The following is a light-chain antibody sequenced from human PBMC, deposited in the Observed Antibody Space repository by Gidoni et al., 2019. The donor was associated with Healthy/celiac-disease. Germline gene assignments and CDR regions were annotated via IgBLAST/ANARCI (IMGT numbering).Light chain of an antibody. CDR2: SNN. CDR1: SSNIGSNT. J-gene: IGLJ1*01. V-gene: IGLV1-44*01. Sequence: QSVLTQPPQESGTPGQRVTISCSGSSSNIGSNTVNWYQQLPGTAPKLLIYSNNQRPSGVPDRFSCSRSGTSASLAISVLQSEDEADYYCAAWDYSLNVYVFGTGTKVTVL. CDR3: AAWDYSLNVYV.